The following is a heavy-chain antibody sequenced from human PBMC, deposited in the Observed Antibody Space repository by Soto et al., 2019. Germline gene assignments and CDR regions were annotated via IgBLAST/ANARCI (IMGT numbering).Heavy chain of an antibody. D-gene: IGHD6-19*01. V-gene: IGHV4-39*01. CDR3: ARGTPQWLVLLG. J-gene: IGHJ4*02. Sequence: QLQLQESGPGLVKPSETLSLTCTVSGGSISSSSYYWGWIRQPPGKGLEWIGSVYYSGSTYYNPSLKGRVTLSVDTSKTQFSLKLSSVTAADTAVYYCARGTPQWLVLLGWGQGTLVTVSS. CDR2: VYYSGST. CDR1: GGSISSSSYY.